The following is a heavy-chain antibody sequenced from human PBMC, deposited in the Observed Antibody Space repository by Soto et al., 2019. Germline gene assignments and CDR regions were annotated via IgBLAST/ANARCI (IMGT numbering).Heavy chain of an antibody. CDR1: GGSISSYY. CDR2: IYYSGST. Sequence: KSSETLSLTCTVSGGSISSYYWSWIRQPPGKGLEWIGYIYYSGSTNYNPSLKSRVTISVDTSKNQFSLKLSSVTAADTAVYYCARADYDILTGYYPPDPNWFDPCGQGSLVTVSS. V-gene: IGHV4-59*01. D-gene: IGHD3-9*01. CDR3: ARADYDILTGYYPPDPNWFDP. J-gene: IGHJ5*02.